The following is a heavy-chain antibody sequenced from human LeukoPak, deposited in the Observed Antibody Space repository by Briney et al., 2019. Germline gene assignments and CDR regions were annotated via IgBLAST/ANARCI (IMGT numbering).Heavy chain of an antibody. J-gene: IGHJ4*02. CDR2: ISAGNGNT. D-gene: IGHD1-26*01. Sequence: GASGKVSCKASGYTFTSYAIHWVRQAPGQRLEGMGWISAGNGNTKYSQNCQGRVAFISNTSPTTAFMELSSLRSEDAAVYYCARDSGSGSNDYWGQGTLVTVSS. CDR1: GYTFTSYA. V-gene: IGHV1-3*01. CDR3: ARDSGSGSNDY.